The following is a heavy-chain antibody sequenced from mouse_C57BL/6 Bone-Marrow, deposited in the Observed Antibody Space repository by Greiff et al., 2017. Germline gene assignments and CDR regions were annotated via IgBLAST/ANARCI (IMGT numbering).Heavy chain of an antibody. V-gene: IGHV1-9*01. CDR1: GYTFTGYW. CDR3: ARRSSLWLRRHYFDY. CDR2: ILPGSGST. D-gene: IGHD2-2*01. Sequence: QVQLKQSGAELMKPGASVKLSCKATGYTFTGYWIEWVKQRPGHGLEWIGEILPGSGSTNYNEKFKGKATFTADTSSNTAYMQLSSLTTEDSAICYCARRSSLWLRRHYFDYWGQGTTLTVSS. J-gene: IGHJ2*01.